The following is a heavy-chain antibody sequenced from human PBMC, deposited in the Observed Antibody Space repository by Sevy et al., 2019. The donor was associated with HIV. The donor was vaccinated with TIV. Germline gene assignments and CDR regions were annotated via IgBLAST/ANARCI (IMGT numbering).Heavy chain of an antibody. J-gene: IGHJ6*02. CDR3: ARVLSSSSSYPPDYYYGMDV. CDR2: TYYRSKWYN. CDR1: GDSVSSNSAA. Sequence: QSQTLSLTCAISGDSVSSNSAAWNWIRQSPSRGLEWLGRTYYRSKWYNDYAVSVKSRITINPDTSKNQFSLQLNSVTPDDTAVYYCARVLSSSSSYPPDYYYGMDVWGQGTTVTVSS. D-gene: IGHD6-13*01. V-gene: IGHV6-1*01.